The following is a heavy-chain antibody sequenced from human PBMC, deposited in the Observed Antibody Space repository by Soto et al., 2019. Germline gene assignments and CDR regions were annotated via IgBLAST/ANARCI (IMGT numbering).Heavy chain of an antibody. CDR1: GGSISSYY. Sequence: QVQLQESGPGLVKPSETLSLTCTVSGGSISSYYWSWIRQPPGKGLEWIGYIYYSGSTNYNPSLKSRVTISVXXXXXXXXXXXXXXXXXXXXXXXXXXXXXXYYYYMDVWGKGTTVTVSS. CDR3: XXXXXXYYYYMDV. J-gene: IGHJ6*03. CDR2: IYYSGST. V-gene: IGHV4-59*01.